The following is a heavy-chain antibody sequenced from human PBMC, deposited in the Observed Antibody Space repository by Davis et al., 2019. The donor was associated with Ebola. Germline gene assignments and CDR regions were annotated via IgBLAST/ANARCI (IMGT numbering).Heavy chain of an antibody. V-gene: IGHV3-30*03. CDR1: GFSFGDQA. CDR3: VADDSGWF. Sequence: GESLKISCAASGFSFGDQAVHWVRQAQGKGLEWITLISDDGKTKEYADSVKGRFIVSRDNSRKTLSLQMDSLRTEDTAVYYCVADDSGWFWGQGTLVTVSS. CDR2: ISDDGKTK. J-gene: IGHJ4*02. D-gene: IGHD6-19*01.